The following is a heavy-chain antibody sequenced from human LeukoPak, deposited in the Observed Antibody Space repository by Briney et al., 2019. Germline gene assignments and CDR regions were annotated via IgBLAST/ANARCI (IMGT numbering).Heavy chain of an antibody. D-gene: IGHD3-3*01. V-gene: IGHV1-2*02. CDR3: ARDGVVSYYFDY. CDR2: INPNSGGT. J-gene: IGHJ4*02. Sequence: ASVKVSCKASGYTFTGYYMHWVRQAPGQGLEWMGWINPNSGGTNYAQTFQGRVTMTRDTSISTAYMELSRLRSDDTAVYYCARDGVVSYYFDYWGQGTLVTVSS. CDR1: GYTFTGYY.